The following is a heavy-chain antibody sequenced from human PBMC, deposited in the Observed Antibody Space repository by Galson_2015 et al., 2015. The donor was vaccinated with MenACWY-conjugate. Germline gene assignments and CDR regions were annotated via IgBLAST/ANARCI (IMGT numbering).Heavy chain of an antibody. D-gene: IGHD1-26*01. Sequence: QSGAEVTKPGESLKISCRGSGSSFSSYWIGWVRQMPGKGLEWMGLISPGDSNTRYSPSFQGQFTLSADKSITTAYLQWTSLKASVSAMYYCARHPPGGRGMDVWGQGTTVTVSS. CDR2: ISPGDSNT. CDR1: GSSFSSYW. J-gene: IGHJ6*02. V-gene: IGHV5-51*01. CDR3: ARHPPGGRGMDV.